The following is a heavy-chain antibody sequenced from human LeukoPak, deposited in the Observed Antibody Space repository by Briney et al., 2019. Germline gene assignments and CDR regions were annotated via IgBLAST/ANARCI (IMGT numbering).Heavy chain of an antibody. Sequence: SETLSLTCTVSGGSISSFYWSWIRQPAGEGLEWIGRIFTSGGNNYNPSLKSRVTMSVDTSKNQFSLKLSSVTAADTAVYYCAREVRKWTTTLYYYYGMDDWGQGTTVTVSS. CDR2: IFTSGGN. J-gene: IGHJ6*02. CDR3: AREVRKWTTTLYYYYGMDD. CDR1: GGSISSFY. D-gene: IGHD4-17*01. V-gene: IGHV4-4*07.